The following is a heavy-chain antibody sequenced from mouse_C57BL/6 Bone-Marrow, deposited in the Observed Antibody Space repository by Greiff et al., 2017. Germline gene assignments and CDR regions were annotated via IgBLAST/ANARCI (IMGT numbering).Heavy chain of an antibody. D-gene: IGHD1-1*01. CDR3: AREGITTVVAHFDY. Sequence: QVQLQQPGAELVLPGASVKLTCKASGYTFTSYWMHWVKQRPGKGLAWIGEIDPSDSYTNYNQKFKAKSTLTVDQSSSPAYMLLSSRTSEDSVVYYWAREGITTVVAHFDYWGQGTTLTVSS. CDR2: IDPSDSYT. J-gene: IGHJ2*01. CDR1: GYTFTSYW. V-gene: IGHV1-69*01.